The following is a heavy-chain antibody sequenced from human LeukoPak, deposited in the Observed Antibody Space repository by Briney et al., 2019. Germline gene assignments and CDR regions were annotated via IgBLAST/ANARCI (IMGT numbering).Heavy chain of an antibody. CDR3: ARKGNAFDF. D-gene: IGHD3-10*01. Sequence: GGSLRLSCAVSGFTVSDNHVTWVRQAPGKGLEWVANIKLDVSETYYVDSVRGRFTISRDNTKNSLYLQMDSLRAEDTAVYYCARKGNAFDFWGQGTMVTVSS. V-gene: IGHV3-7*01. CDR2: IKLDVSET. CDR1: GFTVSDNH. J-gene: IGHJ3*01.